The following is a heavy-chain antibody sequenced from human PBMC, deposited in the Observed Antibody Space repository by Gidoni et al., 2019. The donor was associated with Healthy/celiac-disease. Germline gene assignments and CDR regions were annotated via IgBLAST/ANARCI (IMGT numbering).Heavy chain of an antibody. V-gene: IGHV1-3*01. D-gene: IGHD1-26*01. J-gene: IGHJ4*02. CDR1: GYTFTSYA. CDR3: ARGWDQTAGFFDY. CDR2: INAGNGNT. Sequence: QVQLVQSGAEVKKPGASVKVSCKASGYTFTSYAMHWVRQAPGQRLEWMGWINAGNGNTKYSQKFQGRVTITRDTSASTAYMELSSLRSEDTAVYYCARGWDQTAGFFDYWGQGTLVTVSS.